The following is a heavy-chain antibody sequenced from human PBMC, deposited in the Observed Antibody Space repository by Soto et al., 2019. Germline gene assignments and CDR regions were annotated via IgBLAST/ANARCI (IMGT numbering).Heavy chain of an antibody. V-gene: IGHV4-39*01. CDR2: IYYSGST. Sequence: PSETLSLTCTVSGGSISSSSYYWGWIRQPPGKGLEWIGSIYYSGSTYYNPSLKSRVTISVDTSKNQFSLKLSSVTAADTAVYYCARQGQNLNMITFGGVIVARRNYYYYGMDVWGQGTTVTVSS. CDR3: ARQGQNLNMITFGGVIVARRNYYYYGMDV. D-gene: IGHD3-16*02. CDR1: GGSISSSSYY. J-gene: IGHJ6*02.